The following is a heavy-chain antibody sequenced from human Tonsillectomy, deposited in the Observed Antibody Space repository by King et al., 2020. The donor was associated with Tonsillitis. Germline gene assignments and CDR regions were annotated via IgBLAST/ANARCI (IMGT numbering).Heavy chain of an antibody. CDR1: GGSISSDY. J-gene: IGHJ4*02. CDR3: ARSELLGTTTFDY. CDR2: IYYSRYN. D-gene: IGHD1-26*01. Sequence: QLQESGPGLVKPSETLSLTCTGSGGSISSDYWSWIRLTPGRGREWIGYIYYSRYNNYNPSRQSRATISADSSKNQFSPKLSSGTAADTAVVYCARSELLGTTTFDYWGQGTLVTVSS. V-gene: IGHV4-59*13.